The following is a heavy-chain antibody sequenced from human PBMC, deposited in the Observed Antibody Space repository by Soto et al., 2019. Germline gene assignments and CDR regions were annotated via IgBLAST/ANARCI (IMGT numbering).Heavy chain of an antibody. J-gene: IGHJ4*02. V-gene: IGHV3-64D*06. CDR3: VKGEYYHDSSGYYPFDY. CDR2: ISTNGGST. Sequence: GGSMRLSSSSSGFTFSIYAMHWVRQAPGKGLEYVSSISTNGGSTDYADSVKGRFTISRDNSKNTVYLQMSSLRVEDTAVYYCVKGEYYHDSSGYYPFDYCGQGTLVTVSS. D-gene: IGHD3-22*01. CDR1: GFTFSIYA.